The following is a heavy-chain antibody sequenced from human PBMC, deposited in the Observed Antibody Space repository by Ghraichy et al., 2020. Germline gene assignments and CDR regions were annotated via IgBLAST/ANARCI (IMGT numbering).Heavy chain of an antibody. Sequence: SCAASGFTFNNYWMTWVRQAPGKGLEWVANIKQDGSDKSYVDSVTGRFTISRDNAKKSLYLQMNSLRAEDTAVYYCAREVAMESSFDYWGKGTLVTVS. CDR1: GFTFNNYW. V-gene: IGHV3-7*01. CDR3: AREVAMESSFDY. CDR2: IKQDGSDK. J-gene: IGHJ4*02. D-gene: IGHD6-19*01.